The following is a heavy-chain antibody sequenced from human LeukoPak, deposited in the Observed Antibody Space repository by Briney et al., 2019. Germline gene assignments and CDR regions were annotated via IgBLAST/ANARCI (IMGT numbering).Heavy chain of an antibody. Sequence: GGSLRLSCAASGFTFSNYWMSWVRQAPGKGLEWVANIDQDGSVKYYLDSVKGRFTISRDNAKNSLYLQMNSLRAEDTALYYCAKDIRTGYSSSWYVGYYYYMDVWGKGTTVTVSS. V-gene: IGHV3-7*03. CDR3: AKDIRTGYSSSWYVGYYYYMDV. D-gene: IGHD6-13*01. CDR2: IDQDGSVK. CDR1: GFTFSNYW. J-gene: IGHJ6*03.